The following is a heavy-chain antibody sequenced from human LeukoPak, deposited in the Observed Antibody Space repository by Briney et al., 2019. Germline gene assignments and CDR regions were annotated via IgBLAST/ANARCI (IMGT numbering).Heavy chain of an antibody. CDR1: GYTFTSYG. J-gene: IGHJ4*02. CDR3: ARDSGYSTDY. Sequence: ASVTVSCTASGYTFTSYGISWVRQAPGPGLEWMGWISAYNGNTNYAQKLRGRVTMTTDTSTSTAYMELRRLRSDDTAVYYCARDSGYSTDYWGQGTLVTVSS. CDR2: ISAYNGNT. V-gene: IGHV1-18*01. D-gene: IGHD5-18*01.